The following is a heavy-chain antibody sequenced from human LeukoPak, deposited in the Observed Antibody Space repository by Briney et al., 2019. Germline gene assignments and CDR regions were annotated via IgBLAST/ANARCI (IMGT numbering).Heavy chain of an antibody. CDR3: ARGLGRIGPAGYRASRTNWFDP. CDR2: INHSGST. V-gene: IGHV4-34*01. Sequence: SETLSLTCAVYGGSFSGYYWSWIRQPPGKGLEWLGEINHSGSTNYNPSLKSRVTISVDTSKNQFSLKLSSVTAADTAVYYCARGLGRIGPAGYRASRTNWFDPWGQGTLVTVSS. J-gene: IGHJ5*02. CDR1: GGSFSGYY. D-gene: IGHD2-2*01.